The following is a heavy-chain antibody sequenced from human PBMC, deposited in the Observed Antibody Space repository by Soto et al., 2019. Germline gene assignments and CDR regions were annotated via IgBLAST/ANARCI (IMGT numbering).Heavy chain of an antibody. CDR3: AREGVLLWFVFLGPHPYYYVMDV. D-gene: IGHD3-10*01. V-gene: IGHV1-2*02. Sequence: SVKVSCKASGYTFTGYYMHWVRQAPGQGLEWMGWINPNSGGTNYAQKFQGRVTMTRDTSISTAYMELSRLRSDDTAVYYCAREGVLLWFVFLGPHPYYYVMDVWGQGTTVTGS. CDR1: GYTFTGYY. J-gene: IGHJ6*02. CDR2: INPNSGGT.